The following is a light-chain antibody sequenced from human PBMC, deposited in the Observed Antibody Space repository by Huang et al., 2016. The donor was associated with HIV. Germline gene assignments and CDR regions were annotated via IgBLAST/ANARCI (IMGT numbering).Light chain of an antibody. CDR3: QQYNNWPPYT. Sequence: EMVMTQSPATLSVSPGERATLSCRASQSVSSNLAWYQQKPGHAPRLLIYGASTRATGIPARFSGSGSGTEFTRTISSLQSEDFAVYYCQQYNNWPPYTFGQGTKLEIK. CDR1: QSVSSN. V-gene: IGKV3-15*01. J-gene: IGKJ2*01. CDR2: GAS.